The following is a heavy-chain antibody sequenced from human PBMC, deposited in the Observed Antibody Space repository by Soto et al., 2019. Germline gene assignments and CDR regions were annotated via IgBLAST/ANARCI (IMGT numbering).Heavy chain of an antibody. D-gene: IGHD3-9*01. J-gene: IGHJ4*02. CDR1: NALISSGDYY. Sequence: SETLSLTCTVSNALISSGDYYWSWIRQPPGKGLEWIGHIYYSGSTYYNPSLNSRVTISIDTSKDQFSLSLRSVTAADTAVYYCARGSDYHSLSGDKDWGLGTLVTVSS. CDR2: IYYSGST. CDR3: ARGSDYHSLSGDKD. V-gene: IGHV4-30-4*01.